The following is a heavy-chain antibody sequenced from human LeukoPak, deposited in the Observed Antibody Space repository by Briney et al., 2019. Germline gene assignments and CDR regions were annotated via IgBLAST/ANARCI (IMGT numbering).Heavy chain of an antibody. CDR1: GFTFSNFA. V-gene: IGHV3-23*01. J-gene: IGHJ5*02. D-gene: IGHD5-24*01. CDR3: AKQFVDI. CDR2: ISESGDDT. Sequence: PGGSLRLSCAASGFTFSNFAMNWVRQAPGKGLEWVSSISESGDDTSYADSVKGRFTISRDNSRNTLYLQMNSLRAEDTAVYYCAKQFVDIWGQGTLVTVSS.